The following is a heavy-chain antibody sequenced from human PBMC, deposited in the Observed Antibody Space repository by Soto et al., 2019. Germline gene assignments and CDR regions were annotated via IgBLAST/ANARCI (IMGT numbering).Heavy chain of an antibody. CDR2: IYNSGST. V-gene: IGHV4-59*01. Sequence: SETRSLTCTFSGFSISSFHWSWIRQPPGKGLEWIGYIYNSGSTYYNPSLKSRVTISVDTSKNQFSLKLGSVTAADTAVYYCAGDILSGSYRFDYWGQGTLVTVSS. CDR3: AGDILSGSYRFDY. J-gene: IGHJ4*02. CDR1: GFSISSFH. D-gene: IGHD1-26*01.